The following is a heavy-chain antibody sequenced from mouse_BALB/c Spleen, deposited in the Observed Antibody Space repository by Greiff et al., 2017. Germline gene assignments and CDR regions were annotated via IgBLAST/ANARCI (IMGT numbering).Heavy chain of an antibody. J-gene: IGHJ3*01. CDR3: ARHRGDRAWFAY. D-gene: IGHD3-3*01. V-gene: IGHV5-12-2*01. CDR1: GFTFSSYT. Sequence: DVKLVESGGGLVQPGGSLKLSCAASGFTFSSYTMSWVRQTPEKRLEWVAYISNGGGSTYYPDTVKGRFTISRDNAKNTLYLQMSSLKSEDTAMYYCARHRGDRAWFAYWGQGTLVTVSA. CDR2: ISNGGGST.